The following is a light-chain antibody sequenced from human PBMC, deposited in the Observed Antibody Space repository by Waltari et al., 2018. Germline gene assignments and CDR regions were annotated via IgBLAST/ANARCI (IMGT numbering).Light chain of an antibody. CDR3: GSYTSSSTYV. CDR2: DVS. Sequence: QSALTQPASVSGSPGQSITISCTGTSSDVGGYNYVSWYQQHPGKAPNLMIYDVSKRPSGVSDRFSGSKSGNTASLTISGLQAEDEADYYCGSYTSSSTYVFGTGTKVTVL. J-gene: IGLJ1*01. V-gene: IGLV2-14*01. CDR1: SSDVGGYNY.